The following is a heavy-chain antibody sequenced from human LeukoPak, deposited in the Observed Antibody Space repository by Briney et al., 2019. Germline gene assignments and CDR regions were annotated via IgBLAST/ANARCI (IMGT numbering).Heavy chain of an antibody. CDR3: ARTVVPAATPGFDP. Sequence: PSETLSLTCTVSGGSISSYYWSWIQQPPGKGLEWIGYIYYSGSTNYNPSLKSRVTISVDTSKNQFSLKLSSVTAADTAVYYCARTVVPAATPGFDPWGQGTLVTVSS. V-gene: IGHV4-59*01. J-gene: IGHJ5*02. CDR2: IYYSGST. CDR1: GGSISSYY. D-gene: IGHD2-2*01.